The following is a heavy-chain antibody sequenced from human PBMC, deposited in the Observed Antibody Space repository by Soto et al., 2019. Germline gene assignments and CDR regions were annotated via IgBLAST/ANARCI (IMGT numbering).Heavy chain of an antibody. CDR1: GFTFSSYA. CDR3: XKAGESYYYDSSGPIGY. CDR2: ISGSGGST. J-gene: IGHJ4*02. D-gene: IGHD3-22*01. Sequence: GESLRLSCAASGFTFSSYAMSWVRQAPGKGLEWVSAISGSGGSTYYADSVKGRFTISRDNSKNTLYLQMNSLRAEDTAVYYCXKAGESYYYDSSGPIGYWGQGTLVTVSS. V-gene: IGHV3-23*01.